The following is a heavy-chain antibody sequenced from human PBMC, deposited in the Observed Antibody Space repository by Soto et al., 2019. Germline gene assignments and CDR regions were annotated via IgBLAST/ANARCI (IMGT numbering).Heavy chain of an antibody. V-gene: IGHV3-23*01. CDR1: RFTFRSYA. CDR3: AKQRGSNGYDYFDY. D-gene: IGHD5-12*01. Sequence: GGSLRLSCAASRFTFRSYAMTWVRQAPGKGLEWASGISASGGSTYYADSVKGRFTISRDNSKNTLYLQMNSLRAEDTAVYYCAKQRGSNGYDYFDYWGQGALVTVS. CDR2: ISASGGST. J-gene: IGHJ4*02.